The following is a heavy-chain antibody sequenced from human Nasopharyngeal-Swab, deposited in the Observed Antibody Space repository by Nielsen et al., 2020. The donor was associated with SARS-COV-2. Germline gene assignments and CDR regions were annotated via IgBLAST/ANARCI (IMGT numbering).Heavy chain of an antibody. CDR2: INAGNGNT. CDR3: ARVTGYDILTGYYKVMDY. CDR1: GYTFTSYA. Sequence: ASVKVSCKASGYTFTSYAVHWVRQAPGQRLEWMGWINAGNGNTKYSQKFQGRVTITRDTSASTAYMELSSLRSEDTAVYYCARVTGYDILTGYYKVMDYWGQGTLVTVSS. J-gene: IGHJ4*02. V-gene: IGHV1-3*01. D-gene: IGHD3-9*01.